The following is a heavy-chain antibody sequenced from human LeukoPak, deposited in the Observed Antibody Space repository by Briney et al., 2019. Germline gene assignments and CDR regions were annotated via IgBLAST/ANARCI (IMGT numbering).Heavy chain of an antibody. J-gene: IGHJ5*02. V-gene: IGHV4-30-2*01. CDR1: GGSISSGGYS. Sequence: PSQTLSLTCAVSGGSISSGGYSWSWIRQPPGKGLEWIGYIYHSGSTYYNPSLKSRVTISVDTSKNQFSLKLSSVTAADTAVYYCARHIFVIAARPRTGWFDPWGQGTLVTVSS. CDR3: ARHIFVIAARPRTGWFDP. CDR2: IYHSGST. D-gene: IGHD6-6*01.